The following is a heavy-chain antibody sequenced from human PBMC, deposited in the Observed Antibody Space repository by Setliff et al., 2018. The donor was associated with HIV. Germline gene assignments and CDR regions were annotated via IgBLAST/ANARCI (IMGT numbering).Heavy chain of an antibody. D-gene: IGHD1-26*01. CDR2: IYTDGST. Sequence: PSETLSLTCTVSGGSISSGTYYWSWIRQPAGKGLEWIGHIYTDGSTNFNPSLRSRVTISAGTPKNQLSLKLTSVTAADTAVYYCARIVRWELVATSTFFYYYMDVWGKGTTVTVSS. CDR3: ARIVRWELVATSTFFYYYMDV. CDR1: GGSISSGTYY. V-gene: IGHV4-61*09. J-gene: IGHJ6*03.